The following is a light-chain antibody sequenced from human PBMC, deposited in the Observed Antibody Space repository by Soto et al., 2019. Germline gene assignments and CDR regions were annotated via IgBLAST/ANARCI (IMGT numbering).Light chain of an antibody. J-gene: IGLJ1*01. CDR1: SSDVGAYNY. Sequence: QSALSQPPSASGTLGQSVTISCTGTSSDVGAYNYVSWYQQHPGKAPTLMSYEVTRRPSGVPERFPSSKSGNAASLNVSGIQAEDEADYYCCSYADNTDYVFGTATKVTVL. CDR3: CSYADNTDYV. CDR2: EVT. V-gene: IGLV2-8*01.